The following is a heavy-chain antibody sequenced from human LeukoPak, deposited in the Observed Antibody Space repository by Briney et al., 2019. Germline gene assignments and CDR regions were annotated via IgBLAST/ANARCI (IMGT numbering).Heavy chain of an antibody. V-gene: IGHV4-30-4*08. Sequence: SQTLSLTCTVSGGSIINDDYYWSWIRQPPGKGLEWIGYIYYSGSTYYNPSLKSRVTISVDTSRNQFSLKLTSVTAADTATFYCARETSLAGFASGLGFNYWGQGILVTVSS. D-gene: IGHD6-19*01. CDR2: IYYSGST. J-gene: IGHJ4*02. CDR3: ARETSLAGFASGLGFNY. CDR1: GGSIINDDYY.